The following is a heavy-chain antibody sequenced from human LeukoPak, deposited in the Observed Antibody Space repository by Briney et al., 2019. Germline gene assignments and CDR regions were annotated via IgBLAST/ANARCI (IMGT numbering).Heavy chain of an antibody. CDR3: AREGATHDAFDI. CDR1: GFTFSSYE. J-gene: IGHJ3*02. V-gene: IGHV3-48*03. Sequence: PGGSLRLSCAASGFTFSSYEMNWVRQAPGKGRECVSYISGSGSTIYYADSVKGRFTISRDNAKNSLYLQMNSLRAEDTAVYYCAREGATHDAFDIWGQGTMVTVSS. D-gene: IGHD1-26*01. CDR2: ISGSGSTI.